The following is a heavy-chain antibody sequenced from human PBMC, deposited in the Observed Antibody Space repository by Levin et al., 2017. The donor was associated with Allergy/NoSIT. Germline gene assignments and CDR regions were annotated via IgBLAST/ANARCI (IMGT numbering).Heavy chain of an antibody. D-gene: IGHD3-10*01. CDR1: GFTFDDYA. Sequence: GGSLRLSCAASGFTFDDYAMHWVRQAPGKGLEWVSGISWNSGSIGYADSVKGRFTISRDNAKNSLYLQMNSLRAEDTALYYCAKDYGSGSYYSLYYYYYMDVWGKGTTVTVSS. CDR3: AKDYGSGSYYSLYYYYYMDV. CDR2: ISWNSGSI. V-gene: IGHV3-9*01. J-gene: IGHJ6*03.